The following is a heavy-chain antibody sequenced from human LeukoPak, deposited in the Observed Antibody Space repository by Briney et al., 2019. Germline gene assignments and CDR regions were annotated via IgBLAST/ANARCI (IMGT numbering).Heavy chain of an antibody. CDR1: GFTFSSYE. CDR3: ASSWQYGEQYYLDY. J-gene: IGHJ4*02. CDR2: ISSSGSTI. Sequence: GGSLRLSCAASGFTFSSYEMNWVRQAPGKGLEWVSYISSSGSTIYYADSVKGRFTISRDNAKNSLYLQMNSLRVEDTAVYYCASSWQYGEQYYLDYWGQGTLVTVSS. D-gene: IGHD4-17*01. V-gene: IGHV3-48*03.